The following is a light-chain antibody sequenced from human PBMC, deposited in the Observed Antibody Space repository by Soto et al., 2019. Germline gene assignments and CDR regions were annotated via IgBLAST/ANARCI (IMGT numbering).Light chain of an antibody. V-gene: IGLV2-14*03. Sequence: QSALTQPASVSGSPGQSITISCTGTSSDVGGYNYVSWYQQHPGKAPKLIIYDVSNRPSGVSNRFSGSKSGNTASLTISGLQAEDESDFYCSSYMSSSTVIFGGGTKVTVL. J-gene: IGLJ2*01. CDR3: SSYMSSSTVI. CDR2: DVS. CDR1: SSDVGGYNY.